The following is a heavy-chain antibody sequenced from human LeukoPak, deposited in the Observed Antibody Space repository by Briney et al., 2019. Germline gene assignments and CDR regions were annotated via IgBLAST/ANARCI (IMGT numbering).Heavy chain of an antibody. Sequence: GGSLRLSCVASGFRFSTYSMNWVRQAPGKGLEWISYIDSRGATTFYAKSVTGRFTISRDNDKNSLYLQMNSLRAEDTALYYCARNDYTDDDPDLFDPWGQGTLVIVSS. D-gene: IGHD3-16*01. V-gene: IGHV3-48*01. CDR2: IDSRGATT. CDR3: ARNDYTDDDPDLFDP. CDR1: GFRFSTYS. J-gene: IGHJ5*02.